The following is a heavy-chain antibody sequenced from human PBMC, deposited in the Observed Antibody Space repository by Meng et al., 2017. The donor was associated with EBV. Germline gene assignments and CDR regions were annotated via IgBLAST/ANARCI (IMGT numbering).Heavy chain of an antibody. CDR1: GFNCSGCW. V-gene: IGHV3-74*01. Sequence: GGSLRLSCVTYGFNCSGCWLHWVRQGPGKGLVWVARINSAGSSTTDEDSVKGRFTIASDTAKNTLYLQMNSLRAEDTAVYYRASEFGNWGQGTLVTVSS. J-gene: IGHJ4*02. CDR3: ASEFGN. D-gene: IGHD3-10*01. CDR2: INSAGSST.